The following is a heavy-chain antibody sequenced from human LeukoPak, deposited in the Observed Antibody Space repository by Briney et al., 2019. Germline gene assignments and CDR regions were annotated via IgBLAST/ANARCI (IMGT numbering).Heavy chain of an antibody. V-gene: IGHV4-31*03. J-gene: IGHJ6*02. CDR2: IYYSGST. D-gene: IGHD2-15*01. Sequence: SQTLSLTCTVSGGSISSGGYYWSWIRQHPGKGLEWIEYIYYSGSTYYNPSLKSRVTISVDTSKNQFSLKLSSVTAADTAVYYCARDPLYCSGGSCYSGHYYYYGMDVWGQGTTVTVSS. CDR1: GGSISSGGYY. CDR3: ARDPLYCSGGSCYSGHYYYYGMDV.